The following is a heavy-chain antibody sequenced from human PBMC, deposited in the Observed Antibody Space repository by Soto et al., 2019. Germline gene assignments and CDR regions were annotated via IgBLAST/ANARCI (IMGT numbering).Heavy chain of an antibody. Sequence: GESLKISCKGSGYSFTSYWISWVRQMPGKGLEWMGSIDPSDSYTNYSPSFQGHVTISADKSISTAYLQWSSLKASDTAMYYCARRMDIVVVPAAAIGYYYYGMDVWGQGTTVTVSS. V-gene: IGHV5-10-1*01. CDR3: ARRMDIVVVPAAAIGYYYYGMDV. CDR2: IDPSDSYT. CDR1: GYSFTSYW. D-gene: IGHD2-2*03. J-gene: IGHJ6*02.